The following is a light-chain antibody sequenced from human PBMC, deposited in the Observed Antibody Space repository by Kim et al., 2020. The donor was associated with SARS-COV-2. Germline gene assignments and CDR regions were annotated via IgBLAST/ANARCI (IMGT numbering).Light chain of an antibody. CDR1: NMGGRP. V-gene: IGLV3-21*04. CDR3: QVWDRSTDRPV. J-gene: IGLJ3*02. Sequence: SYELTQPPSVSVAPGKTARVTCGGNNMGGRPVHWYQQRPGQAPVLVIYFDTDRPSGIPERFSGSNSGNTATLTISRVEAGDEADYYCQVWDRSTDRPVFGGGTKVTVL. CDR2: FDT.